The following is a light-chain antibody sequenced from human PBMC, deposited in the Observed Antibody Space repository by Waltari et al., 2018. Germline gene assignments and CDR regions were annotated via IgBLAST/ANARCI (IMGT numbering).Light chain of an antibody. V-gene: IGKV3-15*01. CDR2: GAS. CDR1: QSVSSY. Sequence: EIVKTQSPGTLSVSPGERATLSCRASQSVSSYLAWYQQKPGQAPRLLIYGASTRATGIPGRFSGSGSGTEFTLTISGLQSEDFAVYHCQQYSDWPLTFGQGTKVEI. J-gene: IGKJ1*01. CDR3: QQYSDWPLT.